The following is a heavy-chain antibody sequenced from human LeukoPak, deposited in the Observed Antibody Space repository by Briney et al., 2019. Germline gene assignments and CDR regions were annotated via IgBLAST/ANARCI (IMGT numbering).Heavy chain of an antibody. J-gene: IGHJ4*02. CDR2: MYSSGST. Sequence: PSETLSLTCTVSGASISGSGYYWGWIRQPPGKGLEWIGSMYSSGSTYYNASLQSRVTISIETSKNQISLRLNSVTAADTAMYYCAKSGGYGLDYWGQGTLVTVSS. D-gene: IGHD1-26*01. CDR1: GASISGSGYY. V-gene: IGHV4-39*01. CDR3: AKSGGYGLDY.